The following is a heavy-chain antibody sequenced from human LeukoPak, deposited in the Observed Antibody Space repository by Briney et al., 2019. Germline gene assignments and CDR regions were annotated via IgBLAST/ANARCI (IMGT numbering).Heavy chain of an antibody. D-gene: IGHD6-19*01. CDR2: INPSGGST. Sequence: GASVKVSCKASGYTFTSYDINWVRQATGQGLEWMGIINPSGGSTSYAQRFQGRVTMTRDTSTSTVYIELSSLRSEDTAVYYCASTPEQNSGSGWYRSGYYYGMDVWGQGTTVTVSS. CDR3: ASTPEQNSGSGWYRSGYYYGMDV. V-gene: IGHV1-46*01. J-gene: IGHJ6*02. CDR1: GYTFTSYD.